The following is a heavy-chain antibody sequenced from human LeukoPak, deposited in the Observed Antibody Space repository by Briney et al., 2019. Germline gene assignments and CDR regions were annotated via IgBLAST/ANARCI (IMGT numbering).Heavy chain of an antibody. D-gene: IGHD1-26*01. J-gene: IGHJ4*02. V-gene: IGHV4-39*01. Sequence: SETLSLTCTDSGGSVSSRTYYWGWIRQPPGKGLEWIGSIYYSGSTYYNPSLKSRVTISVDTSKNQFSLKLSSVTAADTAVYYCARHGTDFDYWGQGTLVTVSS. CDR1: GGSVSSRTYY. CDR2: IYYSGST. CDR3: ARHGTDFDY.